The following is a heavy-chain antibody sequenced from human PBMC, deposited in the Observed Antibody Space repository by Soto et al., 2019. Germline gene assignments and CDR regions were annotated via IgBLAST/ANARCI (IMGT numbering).Heavy chain of an antibody. V-gene: IGHV4-39*01. Sequence: QRQLQGSGPGRVKPSETLSLTCTVSGGSISGSTSNWGWIRHPPGKGLEWIGTIYYIGSTYYNPSLKSRVTISVDTSKNQFSLKLSSVTAADTAMYYCARSMTGRLLDYWGQGTLVTVSS. D-gene: IGHD4-17*01. CDR3: ARSMTGRLLDY. CDR1: GGSISGSTSN. CDR2: IYYIGST. J-gene: IGHJ4*02.